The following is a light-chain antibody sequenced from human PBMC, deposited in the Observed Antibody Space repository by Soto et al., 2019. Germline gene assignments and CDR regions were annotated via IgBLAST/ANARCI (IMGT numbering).Light chain of an antibody. V-gene: IGKV1-5*01. Sequence: DIQMTQSPSTLSASVGDRVTITCRASQGIDGFLAWYQQKPGKAPRLVIYDASALRNGVPLRFSGSESGTEFTLTISSLQPDDFATYYCQQYYYYWTFGQGTEVEIK. CDR2: DAS. J-gene: IGKJ1*01. CDR3: QQYYYYWT. CDR1: QGIDGF.